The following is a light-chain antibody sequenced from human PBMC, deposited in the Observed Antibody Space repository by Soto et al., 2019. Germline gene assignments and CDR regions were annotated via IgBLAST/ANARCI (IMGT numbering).Light chain of an antibody. J-gene: IGKJ5*01. CDR1: QSVSSY. V-gene: IGKV3-11*01. Sequence: EIVLTQSPATLSLSPGESATLSCRASQSVSSYLAWYQQKPGQAPRLLIYDASNRATGIPARFSGSRFGTDFTLTISSLENEDFAEFYCKQRSNWPPITFGQGTRLEMK. CDR2: DAS. CDR3: KQRSNWPPIT.